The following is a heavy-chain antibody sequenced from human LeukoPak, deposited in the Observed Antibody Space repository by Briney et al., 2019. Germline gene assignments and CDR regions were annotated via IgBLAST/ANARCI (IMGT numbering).Heavy chain of an antibody. CDR2: MNPNSGNT. CDR1: GYTFTSYD. J-gene: IGHJ4*02. V-gene: IGHV1-8*03. CDR3: AREYYYDSSGYQYPQFDY. Sequence: GASVKVSCKASGYTFTSYDINWVRQATGQGLEWMGWMNPNSGNTGYAQRFQGRVTITRNTSISTAYMELSSLRSEDTAVYYCAREYYYDSSGYQYPQFDYWGQGTLVTVSS. D-gene: IGHD3-22*01.